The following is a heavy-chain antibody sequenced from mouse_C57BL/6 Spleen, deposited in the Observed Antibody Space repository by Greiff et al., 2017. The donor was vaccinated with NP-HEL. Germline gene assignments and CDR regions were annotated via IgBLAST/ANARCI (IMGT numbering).Heavy chain of an antibody. CDR3: ARTPPYYGSSYWYFDV. V-gene: IGHV1-69*01. CDR2: IDPSDSYT. J-gene: IGHJ1*03. CDR1: GYTFTSYW. Sequence: QVQLQQSGAELVMPGASVKLSCKASGYTFTSYWMHWVKQRPGQGLEWIGEIDPSDSYTNYNQKFKGKSTLTVDKSSSTAYMQLSSLTSEDSAVYYCARTPPYYGSSYWYFDVWGTGTTVTVSS. D-gene: IGHD1-1*01.